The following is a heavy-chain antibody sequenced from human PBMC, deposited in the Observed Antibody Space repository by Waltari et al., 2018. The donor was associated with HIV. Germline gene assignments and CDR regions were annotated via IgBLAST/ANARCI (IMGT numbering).Heavy chain of an antibody. CDR3: ARDGDRRDFDY. CDR1: GFSFIKYS. V-gene: IGHV3-48*01. CDR2: SSSGSSAR. J-gene: IGHJ4*02. D-gene: IGHD2-21*02. Sequence: EVQLVESGGGLVQPGGSLRLSCEASGFSFIKYSMHWVRQARGKGLEWVAYSSSGSSARYYAESLKGRFTISRDNAKNSLYLQMYSLRPEDTAVYYCARDGDRRDFDYWGQGTLVTVSS.